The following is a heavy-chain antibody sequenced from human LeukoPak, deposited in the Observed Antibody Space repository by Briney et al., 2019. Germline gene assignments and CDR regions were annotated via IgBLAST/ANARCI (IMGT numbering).Heavy chain of an antibody. D-gene: IGHD6-19*01. J-gene: IGHJ4*02. CDR1: GYTFTSYY. V-gene: IGHV1-46*01. CDR3: ARDASTGYSSGWSFDY. CDR2: INPSGGST. Sequence: ASVKVSCKASGYTFTSYYMHWVRQAPGQGLEWMGIINPSGGSTSYAQKFQGRVTMTRDTSTSTVYMELSSLRSEDTAVYYCARDASTGYSSGWSFDYWGQGTLVTVPS.